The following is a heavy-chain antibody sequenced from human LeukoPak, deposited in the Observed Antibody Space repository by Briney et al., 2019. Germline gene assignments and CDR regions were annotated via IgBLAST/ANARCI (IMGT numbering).Heavy chain of an antibody. D-gene: IGHD2-15*01. Sequence: QPGGSLRLSCAASGFTFSSYAMHWVRQAPGKGLEYVSAISGNGGSTYYANSVKGRFTISRDNSKNTLYLQMNSLRAEDTAVYYCAKWKPEVVSPGDYYYYMDVWGKGTTVTVSS. CDR1: GFTFSSYA. J-gene: IGHJ6*03. V-gene: IGHV3-64*01. CDR3: AKWKPEVVSPGDYYYYMDV. CDR2: ISGNGGST.